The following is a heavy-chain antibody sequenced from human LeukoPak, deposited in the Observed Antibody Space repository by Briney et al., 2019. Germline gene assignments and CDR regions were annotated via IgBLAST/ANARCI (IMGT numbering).Heavy chain of an antibody. Sequence: GASVKVSCKASGYTFTGYYMHWVRQAPGQGLEWMGRINPNSGGTNYAQKFQGRVTMTRDTSISTAYMELSRLRSDDTAVYYCARDFFPSYYDSSGYSFDPWGQGTLVTVSS. D-gene: IGHD3-22*01. CDR1: GYTFTGYY. CDR3: ARDFFPSYYDSSGYSFDP. CDR2: INPNSGGT. V-gene: IGHV1-2*06. J-gene: IGHJ5*02.